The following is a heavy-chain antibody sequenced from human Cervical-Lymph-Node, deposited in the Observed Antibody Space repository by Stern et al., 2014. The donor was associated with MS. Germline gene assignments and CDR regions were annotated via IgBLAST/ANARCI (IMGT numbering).Heavy chain of an antibody. Sequence: VQLVESGGAVVQPGRSLRLSCAASGFTFSSYGMHWVRPAPGKGLEWVTGILYDGNPKYYAASVKGRFNISRDNSKNTLHLQMNSVTPDDTAIYYCARDYEDTSMLFDHWGQGTLVTVSS. V-gene: IGHV3-30*03. CDR3: ARDYEDTSMLFDH. J-gene: IGHJ4*02. CDR2: ILYDGNPK. D-gene: IGHD2-8*01. CDR1: GFTFSSYG.